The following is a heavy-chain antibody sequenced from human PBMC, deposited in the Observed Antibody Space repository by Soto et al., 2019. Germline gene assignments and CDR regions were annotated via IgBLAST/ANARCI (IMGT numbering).Heavy chain of an antibody. CDR3: ARRISSGPYLGY. Sequence: GGSLRLSCAASGFTFSTDSMDWVRQVPGKGLEWLSYSSSSGSHIYYADSVKGRFTISRDNAKNSLSLHMSSLRAEDTAVYYCARRISSGPYLGYWGQGTLVTVSS. D-gene: IGHD6-19*01. CDR1: GFTFSTDS. J-gene: IGHJ4*02. CDR2: SSSSGSHI. V-gene: IGHV3-48*01.